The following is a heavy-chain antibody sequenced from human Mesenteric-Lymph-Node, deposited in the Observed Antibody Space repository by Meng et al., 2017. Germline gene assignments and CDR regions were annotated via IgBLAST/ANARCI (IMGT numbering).Heavy chain of an antibody. CDR1: GGCFSSSY. CDR2: INHSGST. Sequence: WGHVLVTPPGPLSPSRAVYGGCFSSSYSSWISQPPGKWLEWIGEINHSGSTNYNPSLKNRVTISVDTPKNQFSLKLSSVTAADTAVYYCASYGPCFGNNCHLSSFDHWGQGTLVTVSS. CDR3: ASYGPCFGNNCHLSSFDH. J-gene: IGHJ4*02. D-gene: IGHD1-1*01. V-gene: IGHV4-34*01.